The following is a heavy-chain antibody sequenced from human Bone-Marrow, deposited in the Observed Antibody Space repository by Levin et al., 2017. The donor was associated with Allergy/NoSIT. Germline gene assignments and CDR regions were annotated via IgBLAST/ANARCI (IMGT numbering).Heavy chain of an antibody. J-gene: IGHJ2*01. CDR1: GGSFRGYY. CDR2: INHSGST. CDR3: ARGRHYDILTGYYPLKRGGCFDL. D-gene: IGHD3-9*01. Sequence: SQTLSLTCAVYGGSFRGYYWSWIRQPPGKGLEWIGEINHSGSTNYNPSLKSRVTISVDTSKNQFSLKLSSVTAADTAVYYCARGRHYDILTGYYPLKRGGCFDLWGRGTLVTVSS. V-gene: IGHV4-34*01.